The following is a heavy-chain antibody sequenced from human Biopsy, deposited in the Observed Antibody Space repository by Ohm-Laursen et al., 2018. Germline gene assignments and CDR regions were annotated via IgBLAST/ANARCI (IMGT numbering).Heavy chain of an antibody. CDR3: ARDTRWSPYHMDV. CDR1: GFPFSDYY. V-gene: IGHV3-11*01. Sequence: SLRLSYAASGFPFSDYYMRGIRQTPGKGLEWVSYISSGGTTIYYADSVKGRFTISRDNAKNSLYLQINSLRADDTAVYYCARDTRWSPYHMDVWGQGTTVTVSS. D-gene: IGHD4-23*01. CDR2: ISSGGTTI. J-gene: IGHJ6*02.